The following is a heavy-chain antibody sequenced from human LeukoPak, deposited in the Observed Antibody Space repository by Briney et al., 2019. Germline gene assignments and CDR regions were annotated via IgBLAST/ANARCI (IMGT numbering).Heavy chain of an antibody. CDR3: ARDPPFDYGGSGSDY. Sequence: ASVKVSCKASGYTFTIYGISWVRQAPGQGLERMGWISAYNGNTNYAQKLQGRVTMTTDTSTSTAYMELRSLRSDDTAVYYCARDPPFDYGGSGSDYWGQGTLVTVSS. V-gene: IGHV1-18*01. CDR1: GYTFTIYG. CDR2: ISAYNGNT. J-gene: IGHJ4*02. D-gene: IGHD4-23*01.